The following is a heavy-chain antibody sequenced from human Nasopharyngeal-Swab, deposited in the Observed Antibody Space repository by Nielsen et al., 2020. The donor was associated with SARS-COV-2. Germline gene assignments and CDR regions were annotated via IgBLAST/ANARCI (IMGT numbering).Heavy chain of an antibody. CDR2: ISPDGSVI. Sequence: GESLKISCAASGFTLGTYWMHWVRQAPGKGLVWVSRISPDGSVINYADSVRGRLTISRDNAGNTLYLQMDSLRADDTAVYYCSRDLAGPDGYWGLGTLVTVSP. V-gene: IGHV3-74*01. J-gene: IGHJ4*02. D-gene: IGHD1-14*01. CDR1: GFTLGTYW. CDR3: SRDLAGPDGY.